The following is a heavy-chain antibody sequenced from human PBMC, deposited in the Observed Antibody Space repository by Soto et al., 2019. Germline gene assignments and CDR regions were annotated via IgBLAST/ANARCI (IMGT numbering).Heavy chain of an antibody. V-gene: IGHV1-8*01. D-gene: IGHD1-26*01. CDR2: VQPSTGRT. J-gene: IGHJ4*02. CDR1: GYSFTSLD. Sequence: ASVKVSCKASGYSFTSLDINWVRQTAGQGLEWMGWVQPSTGRTGYAQKFQGRVTMTRDTSINTAYMELTTLTSDDTAFYYCARGVSAGVDYWGQGTLVTVSS. CDR3: ARGVSAGVDY.